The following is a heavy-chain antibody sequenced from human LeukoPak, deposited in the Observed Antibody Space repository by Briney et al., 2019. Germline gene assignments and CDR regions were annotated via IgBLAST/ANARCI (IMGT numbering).Heavy chain of an antibody. CDR1: GGTFSNYA. CDR2: IIPIFGTA. D-gene: IGHD6-13*01. CDR3: ARDPVADGL. Sequence: GASVKVSCKASGGTFSNYAISWVRQAPGQGLEWMGGIIPIFGTANYAQKFQGRVTITADESTSTAYMELSGLSSEDTAMFYCARDPVADGLWGQGTLVTVSS. V-gene: IGHV1-69*01. J-gene: IGHJ4*02.